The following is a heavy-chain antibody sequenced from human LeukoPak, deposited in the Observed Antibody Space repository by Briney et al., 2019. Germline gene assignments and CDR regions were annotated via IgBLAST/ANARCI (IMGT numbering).Heavy chain of an antibody. CDR2: ISSSSTI. CDR3: ARSRYDVVYFDY. Sequence: GGSLRLSCAASGFTFSSYSMNWVRQAPGKGLEWVSYISSSSTIYYADSVKGRFTISRDNAKNSLYLQMNSLRAEDTAVYYCARSRYDVVYFDYWGQGTLVTVSS. CDR1: GFTFSSYS. V-gene: IGHV3-48*01. D-gene: IGHD3-3*01. J-gene: IGHJ4*02.